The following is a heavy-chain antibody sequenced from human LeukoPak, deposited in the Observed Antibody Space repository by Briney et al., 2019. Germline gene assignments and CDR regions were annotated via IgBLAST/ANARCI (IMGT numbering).Heavy chain of an antibody. Sequence: SETLSLTCAVYGGSFSGYYWSWIRQPPGKGLEWIGEINHSGSTNYNPSLKSRVTISVDTSKNQFSLKLSSVTAADTAVYYCARDVGARLPGYWGQGTLVTVSS. D-gene: IGHD6-6*01. CDR1: GGSFSGYY. J-gene: IGHJ4*02. V-gene: IGHV4-34*01. CDR3: ARDVGARLPGY. CDR2: INHSGST.